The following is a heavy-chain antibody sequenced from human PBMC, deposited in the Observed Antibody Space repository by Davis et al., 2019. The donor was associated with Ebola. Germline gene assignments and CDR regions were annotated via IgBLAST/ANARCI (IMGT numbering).Heavy chain of an antibody. CDR2: IYYSGST. Sequence: MPSETLSLTCTVSGGSISSYYWSWIRQPPGKGLEWIGYIYYSGSTNYNPSLKSRVTISVDTSKNQFSLKLSSVTAADTAVYYCARPKHSYDSSGYYPYWGQGTLVTVSS. CDR3: ARPKHSYDSSGYYPY. J-gene: IGHJ4*02. D-gene: IGHD3-22*01. CDR1: GGSISSYY. V-gene: IGHV4-59*08.